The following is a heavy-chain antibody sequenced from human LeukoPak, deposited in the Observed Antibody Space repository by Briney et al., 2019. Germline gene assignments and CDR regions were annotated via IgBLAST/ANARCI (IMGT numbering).Heavy chain of an antibody. CDR1: GGSFSGYY. CDR2: INHSGST. J-gene: IGHJ4*02. V-gene: IGHV4-34*01. Sequence: SETLSLTCAVYGGSFSGYYWSWIRQPPGKGLEWIGEINHSGSTNYNPSLKSRVTISVDTSKNQFSLKLSSVTAADTAVYYCAVEQGVDYWGRGTLVTVSS. CDR3: AVEQGVDY. D-gene: IGHD5-24*01.